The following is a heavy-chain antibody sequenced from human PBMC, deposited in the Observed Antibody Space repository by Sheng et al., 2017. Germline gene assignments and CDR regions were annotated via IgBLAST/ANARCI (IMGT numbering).Heavy chain of an antibody. CDR2: INGDPRAYYAT. CDR1: GFSVSAYS. J-gene: IGHJ6*02. V-gene: IGHV3-53*02. D-gene: IGHD3-10*02. Sequence: EVQLVETGGGLIQPGESLRLSCAASGFSVSAYSMTWVRQAPGEGLEWVSLINGDPRAYYATSYAASVKGRFSISRDNSTNTLYLEMTNLRAGDTAVYFCARRTADYDYVGLDVWGQGTTVIVSS. CDR3: ARRTADYDYVGLDV.